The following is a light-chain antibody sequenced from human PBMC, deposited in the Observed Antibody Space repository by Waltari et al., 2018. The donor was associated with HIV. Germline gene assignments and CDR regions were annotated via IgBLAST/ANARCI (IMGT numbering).Light chain of an antibody. CDR3: CSYAGSYSYV. J-gene: IGLJ1*01. CDR2: DVT. V-gene: IGLV2-11*01. Sequence: QSALTQPRSVSGSPGQSVTVSCTEASSDVGGYDSVSWYQQHPGKAPKLIIYDVTNRPSGVPGPFAGSRSGDTASLTISGLQADDEADYYCCSYAGSYSYVFGAGTRVIVL. CDR1: SSDVGGYDS.